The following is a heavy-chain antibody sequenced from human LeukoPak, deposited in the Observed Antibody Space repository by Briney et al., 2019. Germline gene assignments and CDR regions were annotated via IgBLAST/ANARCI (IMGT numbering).Heavy chain of an antibody. CDR3: ATSRGYDILTGYYPLDY. CDR2: VYTSGSA. V-gene: IGHV4-4*07. Sequence: SETLSLTCTVSGGSISNYHWSWIRQPAGKGLEWIGRVYTSGSANYNPSLKSRVTMSIDSSKNQFSLKLTSVTAADTAVYYCATSRGYDILTGYYPLDYWSQGTLVTVSS. D-gene: IGHD3-9*01. J-gene: IGHJ4*02. CDR1: GGSISNYH.